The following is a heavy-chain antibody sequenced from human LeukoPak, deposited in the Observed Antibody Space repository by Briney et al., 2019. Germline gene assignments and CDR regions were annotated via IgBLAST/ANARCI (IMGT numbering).Heavy chain of an antibody. J-gene: IGHJ3*02. D-gene: IGHD5-12*01. CDR1: RDTFTSYD. CDR3: ARGGGLIVATIKDAFDI. V-gene: IGHV1-2*04. CDR2: INPNSGGT. Sequence: ASVKVSCKASRDTFTSYDIIWVRQATGQGLEWMGWINPNSGGTNYAQKFQGWVTMTRDTSISTAYMELSRLRSDDTAVYYCARGGGLIVATIKDAFDIWGQGTMVTVSS.